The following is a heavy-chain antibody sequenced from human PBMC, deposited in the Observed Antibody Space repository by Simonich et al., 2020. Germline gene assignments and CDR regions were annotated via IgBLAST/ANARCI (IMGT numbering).Heavy chain of an antibody. CDR3: ARGASIAAAGTID. V-gene: IGHV1-2*02. CDR2: INPNSGCT. Sequence: QVQLVQSGAEVKKPGASVKVSCKASGYTFTGYYMHWGRQAPGQGLECREWINPNSGCTNYAQKFQCRVTMTRDTSISTAYMERSRLRSDDTAVYYCARGASIAAAGTIDWGQGTLVTVSS. J-gene: IGHJ4*02. D-gene: IGHD6-13*01. CDR1: GYTFTGYY.